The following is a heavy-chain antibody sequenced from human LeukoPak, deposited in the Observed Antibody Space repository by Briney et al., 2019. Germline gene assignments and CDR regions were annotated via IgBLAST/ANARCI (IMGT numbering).Heavy chain of an antibody. CDR3: AKDRGWDSSGFPYFDY. CDR1: GFTFSSYS. CDR2: IRFDGSNK. D-gene: IGHD6-19*01. J-gene: IGHJ4*02. V-gene: IGHV3-30*02. Sequence: GGSLRLSCAASGFTFSSYSMNWVRQAPGKGLEWVAFIRFDGSNKYYADSVKGRFTISRDNSKNTLYLQMNSLRAEDTAVYYCAKDRGWDSSGFPYFDYWGQGTLVTVSS.